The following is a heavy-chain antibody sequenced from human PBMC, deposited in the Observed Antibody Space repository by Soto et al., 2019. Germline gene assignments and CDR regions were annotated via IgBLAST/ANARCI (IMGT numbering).Heavy chain of an antibody. CDR1: GGSISSGGYY. CDR2: IYYSGST. Sequence: PSETLSLTCTVSGGSISSGGYYWSWIRQHPGKGLEWIGYIYYSGSTYYNPSLKSRVTVSVDTSKNQFSLKLSSVTAADTAVYYCARGLSYYDFWSGMDVWGKGTTVTVSS. D-gene: IGHD3-3*01. CDR3: ARGLSYYDFWSGMDV. J-gene: IGHJ6*04. V-gene: IGHV4-31*03.